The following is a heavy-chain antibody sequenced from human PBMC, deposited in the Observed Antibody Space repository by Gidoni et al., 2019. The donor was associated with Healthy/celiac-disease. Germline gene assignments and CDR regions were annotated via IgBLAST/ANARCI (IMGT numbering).Heavy chain of an antibody. CDR1: GFSLSTSGVG. CDR3: AHVMVRGVIPHDAFDI. D-gene: IGHD3-10*01. J-gene: IGHJ3*02. Sequence: QITLTESGPTLVKPTQTLTLTCTFSGFSLSTSGVGVGWIRQPPGKALEWLALIYWDDDKRYSPSLKSRLTITKDTSKNQVVLTMTNMDPVDTATYYCAHVMVRGVIPHDAFDIWGQGTMVTVSS. CDR2: IYWDDDK. V-gene: IGHV2-5*02.